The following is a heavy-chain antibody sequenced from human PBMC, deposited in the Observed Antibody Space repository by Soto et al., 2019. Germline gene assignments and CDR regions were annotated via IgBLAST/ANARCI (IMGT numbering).Heavy chain of an antibody. CDR3: ARGGISRWAYFYYMDV. D-gene: IGHD2-21*01. Sequence: SETLSLTCVVSGGSLSDYFWSWIRQPPGMALEWIGEINHLGSINYNPSLKSRVTMSVDTSKNQFSLTLNSVTAADTATHYCARGGISRWAYFYYMDVWDRGTTVTVSS. CDR2: INHLGSI. J-gene: IGHJ6*03. V-gene: IGHV4-34*01. CDR1: GGSLSDYF.